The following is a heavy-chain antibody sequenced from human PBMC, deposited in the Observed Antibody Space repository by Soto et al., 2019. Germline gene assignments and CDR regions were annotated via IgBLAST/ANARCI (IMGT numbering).Heavy chain of an antibody. CDR1: GFTFSSYG. CDR3: ARALFRGVVILDY. Sequence: QVQLVESGGGVVQPGRSLRLSCAASGFTFSSYGMHWVRQAPGKGLEWVAVIWYDGSNKYYADSVKGRFTISRDNSKKTLYLQMNSLRAEDTAVYYCARALFRGVVILDYWGQGTLVTVSS. V-gene: IGHV3-33*01. D-gene: IGHD3-3*01. CDR2: IWYDGSNK. J-gene: IGHJ4*02.